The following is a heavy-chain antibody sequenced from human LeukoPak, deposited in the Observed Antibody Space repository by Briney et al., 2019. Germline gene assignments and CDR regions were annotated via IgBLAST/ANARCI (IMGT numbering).Heavy chain of an antibody. Sequence: PPETLSLTCAVSGYSISSGYYWGWIRQPPGKGLEWIGSIYHSGSTYYNPSLKSRVTISVDTSKNQFSLKLSSVTAADTAVYYCARTDDYSPDYYYYMDVWGKGTTVTVSS. CDR1: GYSISSGYY. CDR3: ARTDDYSPDYYYYMDV. CDR2: IYHSGST. D-gene: IGHD4-11*01. J-gene: IGHJ6*03. V-gene: IGHV4-38-2*01.